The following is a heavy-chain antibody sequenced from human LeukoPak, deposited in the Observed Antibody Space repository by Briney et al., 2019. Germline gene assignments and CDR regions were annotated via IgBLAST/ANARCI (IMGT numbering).Heavy chain of an antibody. CDR1: GFAVGSNY. V-gene: IGHV3-53*01. CDR3: ARRPGN. CDR2: IYSGGAI. Sequence: PGGSLRLSCVASGFAVGSNYMSWVRQAPGKGLEWVSLIYSGGAIRYADSVKGRLTISRDSSKNTLFLQMNGLTVEDTARYYCARRPGNWGQGILVTVSS. D-gene: IGHD1-14*01. J-gene: IGHJ4*02.